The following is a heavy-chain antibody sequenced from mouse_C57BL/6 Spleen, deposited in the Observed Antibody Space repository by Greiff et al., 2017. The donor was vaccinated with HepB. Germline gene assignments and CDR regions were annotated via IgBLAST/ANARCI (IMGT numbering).Heavy chain of an antibody. V-gene: IGHV1-62-2*01. CDR3: ARHGKIYYYGSSYAMDY. CDR2: FYPGSGSI. Sequence: VQVVESGAELVKPGASVKLSCKASGYTFTEYTIHWVKQRSGQGLEWIGWFYPGSGSIKYNEKFKDKATLTADKSSSTVYMELSRLTSEDSAVYFCARHGKIYYYGSSYAMDYWGQGTSVTVSS. J-gene: IGHJ4*01. CDR1: GYTFTEYT. D-gene: IGHD1-1*01.